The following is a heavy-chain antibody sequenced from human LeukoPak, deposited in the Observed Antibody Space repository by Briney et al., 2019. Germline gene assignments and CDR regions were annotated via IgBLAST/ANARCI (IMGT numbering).Heavy chain of an antibody. J-gene: IGHJ6*02. CDR1: GFTFSSYE. D-gene: IGHD6-13*01. CDR3: AREGFIAAAGISYYYYGMDV. Sequence: GGSLRLSCAASGFTFSSYEMNWVRQAPGKGLEWVSYISSSGSTIYYADSVKGRFTISRDNAKNSLYLQMTSLRAEDTAVYYCAREGFIAAAGISYYYYGMDVWGQGTTVTVSS. CDR2: ISSSGSTI. V-gene: IGHV3-48*03.